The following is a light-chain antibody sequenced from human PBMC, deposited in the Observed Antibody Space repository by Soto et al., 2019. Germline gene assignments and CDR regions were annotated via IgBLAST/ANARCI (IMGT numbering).Light chain of an antibody. V-gene: IGKV3-20*01. CDR2: GAS. CDR1: QSAYSSY. Sequence: ELVLTQSPGTLSLSPGDRATLSCRSSQSAYSSYLSWYQQKPGQAPRLLIYGASNRATGIPDRFSGSGSGTDFTLTISGLEPEDFATYYCQQSFSTLWTFGQGTKVDIK. CDR3: QQSFSTLWT. J-gene: IGKJ1*01.